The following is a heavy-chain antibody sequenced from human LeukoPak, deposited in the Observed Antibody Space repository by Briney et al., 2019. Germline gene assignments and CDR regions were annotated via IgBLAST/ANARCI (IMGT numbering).Heavy chain of an antibody. CDR3: AIDPFSAAAEYFQY. V-gene: IGHV3-21*01. CDR2: ISSSSSYI. CDR1: GFTFSSYS. D-gene: IGHD6-25*01. J-gene: IGHJ1*01. Sequence: GGSLRLSCAASGFTFSSYSMNWVRKAPGKGRDGVSSISSSSSYIYSRDSVRGRFTISRDNAKNSLYLQMNSLRAEDTAVYYCAIDPFSAAAEYFQYWGQGTLVTVSS.